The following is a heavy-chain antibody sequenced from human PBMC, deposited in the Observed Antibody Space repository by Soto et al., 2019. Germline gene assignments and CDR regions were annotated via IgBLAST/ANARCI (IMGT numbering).Heavy chain of an antibody. J-gene: IGHJ6*02. V-gene: IGHV3-21*01. D-gene: IGHD3-3*01. CDR3: ARVGDFWSGYYYYGMDV. CDR1: GFTFSSYS. CDR2: ISSSSSYI. Sequence: EVQLVESGGGLVKPGGSLRLSCAASGFTFSSYSMNWVRQAPGKGLEWVSSISSSSSYIYYADSVKGRFTISRDNAKNSLYLQMNSLRAEDTAVYYCARVGDFWSGYYYYGMDVWGQGTKVTVSS.